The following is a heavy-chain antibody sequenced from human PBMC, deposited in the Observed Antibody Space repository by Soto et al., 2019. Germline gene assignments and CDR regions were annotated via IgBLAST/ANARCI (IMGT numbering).Heavy chain of an antibody. D-gene: IGHD2-15*01. J-gene: IGHJ4*02. Sequence: PSETLSLTCTVSGDSVSSGSYYWSWIRQPLGEGLEWIGNIQYSGSTEYNPSLKSRVSISVDRPKNQFSLKVTSVTAADTAIYYCARTDSQGSWAAWYWGQGTQVTVSS. CDR3: ARTDSQGSWAAWY. V-gene: IGHV4-61*01. CDR1: GDSVSSGSYY. CDR2: IQYSGST.